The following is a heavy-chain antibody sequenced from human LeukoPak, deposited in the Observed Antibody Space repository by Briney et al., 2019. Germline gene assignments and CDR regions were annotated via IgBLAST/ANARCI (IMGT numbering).Heavy chain of an antibody. CDR2: INWNGGST. Sequence: GGSLRLSCAASGFTFSSYSMSWVRQAPGKGLEWVSGINWNGGSTGYADSVKGRFTISRDNAKNSLYLQMNSLRAEDTALYYCAGHYGDYDTPPDYWGQGTLVTVSS. V-gene: IGHV3-20*04. CDR1: GFTFSSYS. J-gene: IGHJ4*02. D-gene: IGHD4-17*01. CDR3: AGHYGDYDTPPDY.